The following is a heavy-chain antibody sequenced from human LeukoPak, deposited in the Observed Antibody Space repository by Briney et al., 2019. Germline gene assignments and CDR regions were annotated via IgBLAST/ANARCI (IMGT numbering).Heavy chain of an antibody. CDR3: AREDSSSVGGNWFDP. D-gene: IGHD6-6*01. Sequence: ASVKVSCKASGGTFSGYAISWVRQAPGQGLEWMGIINPSGGSTSYAQKFQGRVTMTRDMSTSTVYMELSSLRSGDTAVYYCAREDSSSVGGNWFDPWGRGTLVTVSS. CDR2: INPSGGST. J-gene: IGHJ5*02. V-gene: IGHV1-46*01. CDR1: GGTFSGYA.